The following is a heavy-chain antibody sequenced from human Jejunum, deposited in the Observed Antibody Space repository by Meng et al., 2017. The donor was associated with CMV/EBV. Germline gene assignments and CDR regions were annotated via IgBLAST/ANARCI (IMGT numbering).Heavy chain of an antibody. CDR2: IYTSGST. CDR1: GFSIRSYY. CDR3: ARDGGLDCGGDCYFDH. Sequence: LLEAGPGLVQPSEALSLICTVSGFSIRSYYLSWIRLPAGKGLEWIGRIYTSGSTNYNPSLKSRVTMSLDTPKNQFSLKLTSVTAADTALYFCARDGGLDCGGDCYFDHWGQGILVTVSS. V-gene: IGHV4-4*07. J-gene: IGHJ4*02. D-gene: IGHD2-21*02.